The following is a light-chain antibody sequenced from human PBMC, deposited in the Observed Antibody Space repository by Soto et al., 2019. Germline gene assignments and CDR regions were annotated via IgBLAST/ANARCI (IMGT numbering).Light chain of an antibody. CDR1: QSVTKY. J-gene: IGKJ1*01. V-gene: IGKV3-20*01. CDR3: QKYSGTPRS. CDR2: NAT. Sequence: EIVLTQFPGTLSLSPGERGTLSCRASQSVTKYLAWHQQKPGQAPRXLIYNATNRATGIPDRFSGSGSGTDLTLTISRLEPEDFAVYYCQKYSGTPRSFGQGTKVDNK.